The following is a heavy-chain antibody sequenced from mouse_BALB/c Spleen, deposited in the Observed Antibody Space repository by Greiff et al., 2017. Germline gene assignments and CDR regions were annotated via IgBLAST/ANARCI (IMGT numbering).Heavy chain of an antibody. Sequence: VQLQQSGPELVKPGASVKVSCKASGYAFTSYNMYWVKQSHGKSLEWIGYIDPYNGGTSYNQKFKGKATLTVDKSSSTAYMHLNSLTSEDSAVYYCARFGTTVSGGFAYWGQGTLVTVSA. V-gene: IGHV1S135*01. CDR2: IDPYNGGT. J-gene: IGHJ3*01. CDR3: ARFGTTVSGGFAY. D-gene: IGHD1-1*01. CDR1: GYAFTSYN.